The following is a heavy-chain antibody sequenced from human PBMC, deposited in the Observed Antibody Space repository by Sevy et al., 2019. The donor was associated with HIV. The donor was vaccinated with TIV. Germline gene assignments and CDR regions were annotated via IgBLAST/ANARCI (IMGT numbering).Heavy chain of an antibody. CDR1: GDSLTSADYY. D-gene: IGHD5-18*01. J-gene: IGHJ4*02. Sequence: SETLSLTCSVSGDSLTSADYYWSWVRQAPGKGLEWIGYFFHSGPFHYRPTLKSRLSISVDASKNQFSLKLNCVTAADSAVYYCAGSQNVDSAHFDYWGQGTPVTVSS. CDR3: AGSQNVDSAHFDY. V-gene: IGHV4-30-4*01. CDR2: FFHSGPF.